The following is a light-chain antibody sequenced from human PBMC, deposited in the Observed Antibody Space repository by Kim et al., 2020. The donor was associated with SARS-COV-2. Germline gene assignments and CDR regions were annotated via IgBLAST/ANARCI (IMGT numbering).Light chain of an antibody. CDR3: CSYAGSSYV. J-gene: IGLJ1*01. V-gene: IGLV2-11*01. Sequence: PGQSVTISCTGTSSDVGGYNYVSWYQQHPGKAPKLMIYDVSNRPSGVPDRFSGSKSGNTASLTVSGLQAEDEADYYCCSYAGSSYVFGTGTKVTVL. CDR1: SSDVGGYNY. CDR2: DVS.